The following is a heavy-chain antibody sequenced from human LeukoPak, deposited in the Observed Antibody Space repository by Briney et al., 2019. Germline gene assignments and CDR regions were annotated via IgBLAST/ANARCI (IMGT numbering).Heavy chain of an antibody. J-gene: IGHJ4*02. CDR1: GFTFSSYG. CDR3: AKEQIQPWFEFDY. D-gene: IGHD5-18*01. V-gene: IGHV3-30*18. Sequence: PGRSLRLSCAASGFTFSSYGMHWVRQAPGKGLEWVAVISYDGSNKYYADSVKGRFTISRDNSKNTLYLQMNSLRAEDTAVYYCAKEQIQPWFEFDYWGQGTLVTVSS. CDR2: ISYDGSNK.